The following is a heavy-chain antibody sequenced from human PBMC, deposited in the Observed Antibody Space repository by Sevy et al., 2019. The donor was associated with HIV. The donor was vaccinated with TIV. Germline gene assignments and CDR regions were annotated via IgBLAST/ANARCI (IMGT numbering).Heavy chain of an antibody. J-gene: IGHJ4*03. CDR2: IYYSGST. CDR3: GRAQYGGFPFIFDF. Sequence: SETLSLTCTVSGDSISNGDYYWGWIRQPPGKGPEWIGSIYYSGSTYYNPSLMSRVTISVDTSRNQFSLKLSSLTAADTAGYYWGRAQYGGFPFIFDFWGQGTPVTVSS. D-gene: IGHD5-12*01. V-gene: IGHV4-39*01. CDR1: GDSISNGDYY.